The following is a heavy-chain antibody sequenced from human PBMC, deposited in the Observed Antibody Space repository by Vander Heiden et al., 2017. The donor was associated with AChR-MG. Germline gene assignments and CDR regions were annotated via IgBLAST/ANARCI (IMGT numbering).Heavy chain of an antibody. J-gene: IGHJ4*02. D-gene: IGHD6-19*01. CDR2: IDPSDSYT. V-gene: IGHV5-10-1*03. CDR3: ARVRGIIAVAGTDFDY. CDR1: GYSFPSYW. Sequence: EVQLVQSGAEVKKPGESLRISCKGSGYSFPSYWISWVRQMPGKGLEWMGRIDPSDSYTNYSPSFQGHVTISADKSISTAYLQWSSLKASDTAMYYCARVRGIIAVAGTDFDYWGQGTLVTVSS.